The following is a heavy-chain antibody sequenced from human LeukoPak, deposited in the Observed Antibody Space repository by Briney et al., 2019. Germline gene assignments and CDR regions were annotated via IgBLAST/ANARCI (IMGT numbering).Heavy chain of an antibody. D-gene: IGHD6-13*01. CDR3: ARDRSIAAAGTDAFDI. J-gene: IGHJ3*02. CDR1: GGTFSSYA. V-gene: IGHV1-69*01. Sequence: GASVKVSCKASGGTFSSYAISWVRQAPGQGLEWMGGIIPIFGTANYAQQFQGRVTITADESTSTAYMELSSLRSEDTAVYYCARDRSIAAAGTDAFDIWGQGTMVTVSS. CDR2: IIPIFGTA.